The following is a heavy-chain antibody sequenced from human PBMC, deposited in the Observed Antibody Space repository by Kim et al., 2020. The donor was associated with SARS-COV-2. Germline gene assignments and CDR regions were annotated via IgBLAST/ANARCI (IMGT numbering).Heavy chain of an antibody. CDR2: ISSNGGST. D-gene: IGHD2-2*01. J-gene: IGHJ4*02. V-gene: IGHV3-64*01. Sequence: GGSLRLSCAASGFTFSSYAMHWVRQAPGKGLEYVSAISSNGGSTYYANSVKGRFTISRDNSKNTLYLQMGSLRAEDMAVYYCARYQGVGTPPDYWGQGTLVTVSS. CDR3: ARYQGVGTPPDY. CDR1: GFTFSSYA.